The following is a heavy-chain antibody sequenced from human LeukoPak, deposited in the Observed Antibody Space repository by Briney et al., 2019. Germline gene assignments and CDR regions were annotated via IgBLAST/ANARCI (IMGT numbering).Heavy chain of an antibody. V-gene: IGHV3-23*01. CDR2: ISSGAENI. D-gene: IGHD1-26*01. CDR3: ARVRMGATVSDFYYYYMDV. Sequence: GGSLRLSCAASGFSLRNFVMAWVRQAPGKGLERVPAISSGAENIFYADSVKGRFTISRDNSKNTLYLQMGSLRVEDMAVYYCARVRMGATVSDFYYYYMDVWGKGTTVTVSS. CDR1: GFSLRNFV. J-gene: IGHJ6*03.